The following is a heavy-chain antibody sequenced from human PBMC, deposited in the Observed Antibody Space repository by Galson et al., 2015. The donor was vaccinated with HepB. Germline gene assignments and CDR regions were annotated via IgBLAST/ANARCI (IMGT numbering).Heavy chain of an antibody. J-gene: IGHJ5*02. Sequence: ETLSLTCTVSGGSISSSSYYWGWIRQPPGKGLEWIGSIYYSGSTYYNPSLKSRVTISVDTSKNQFSLKLSSVTAADTAVYYCARRGSLNYDILTGDRDNWFDPWGQGTLVTVSS. V-gene: IGHV4-39*01. CDR2: IYYSGST. CDR3: ARRGSLNYDILTGDRDNWFDP. CDR1: GGSISSSSYY. D-gene: IGHD3-9*01.